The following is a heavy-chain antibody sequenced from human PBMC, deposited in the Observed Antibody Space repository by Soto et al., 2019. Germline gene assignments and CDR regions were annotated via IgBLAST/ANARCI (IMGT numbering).Heavy chain of an antibody. CDR2: ISGSGGST. CDR3: AKEQSVDGLPFDY. Sequence: GGSRRLSCAASVFTFISYAMSWVRQAPWKGLEWVSAISGSGGSTYYADSVKGRFTISRDNSKNTLYLQMNSLRAEDTAVYYCAKEQSVDGLPFDYWGKGTLVSVSS. CDR1: VFTFISYA. V-gene: IGHV3-23*01. D-gene: IGHD6-19*01. J-gene: IGHJ4*02.